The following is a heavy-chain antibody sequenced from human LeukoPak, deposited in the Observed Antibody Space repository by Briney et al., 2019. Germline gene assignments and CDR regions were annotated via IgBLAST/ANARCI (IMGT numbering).Heavy chain of an antibody. CDR2: ISAYNGNT. Sequence: GASVKVSCKASGYTFTSYGISWVRQAPGQGLEWMGWISAYNGNTNYAQKLQGRVTMTTDTSTSTAYMELRSPRSDDTAVYYCARDRGHYYDSSGYPDYWGQGTLVTVSS. D-gene: IGHD3-22*01. CDR3: ARDRGHYYDSSGYPDY. J-gene: IGHJ4*02. CDR1: GYTFTSYG. V-gene: IGHV1-18*01.